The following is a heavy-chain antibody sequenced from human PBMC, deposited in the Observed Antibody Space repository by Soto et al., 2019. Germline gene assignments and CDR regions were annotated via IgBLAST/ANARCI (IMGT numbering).Heavy chain of an antibody. Sequence: PSETLSLTCSVSGDAISNYYWSWIRQTPGKGLEWIGCVHDSGSTDYNPSLKGRVTMSLHTSKSQFSLNLSSVTAADSAVYYCARAAYNWKFDYWGQGTLVTVSS. D-gene: IGHD1-20*01. CDR2: VHDSGST. CDR1: GDAISNYY. J-gene: IGHJ4*02. V-gene: IGHV4-59*01. CDR3: ARAAYNWKFDY.